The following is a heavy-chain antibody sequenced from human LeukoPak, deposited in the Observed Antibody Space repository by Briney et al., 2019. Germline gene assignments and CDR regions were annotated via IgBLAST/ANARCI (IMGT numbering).Heavy chain of an antibody. V-gene: IGHV3-7*01. CDR3: AREGTTIFGVVITFFDY. Sequence: GGSLRLSCAASGFTFSSYWMSWARQAPGKGLEWVANIKQDGSEKYCVDSVKGRFTISRDNAKNSLYLQMNSLRAEDTAVYYCAREGTTIFGVVITFFDYWGQGTLVTVSS. CDR1: GFTFSSYW. J-gene: IGHJ4*02. D-gene: IGHD3-3*01. CDR2: IKQDGSEK.